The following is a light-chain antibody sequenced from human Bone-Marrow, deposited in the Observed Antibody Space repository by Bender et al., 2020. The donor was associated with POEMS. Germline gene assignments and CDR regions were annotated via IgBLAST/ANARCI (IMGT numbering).Light chain of an antibody. Sequence: QSALTQPASVSGSPGQAITISCTGTSSDVGAYSYVSWYQQHPGKVPKLMIYDVTNRPSGVSNRFSGSKSGNTASLTSSGLQAEDEADYFCASHTTTSTTYVFGTGTRVTDL. J-gene: IGLJ1*01. V-gene: IGLV2-14*01. CDR2: DVT. CDR1: SSDVGAYSY. CDR3: ASHTTTSTTYV.